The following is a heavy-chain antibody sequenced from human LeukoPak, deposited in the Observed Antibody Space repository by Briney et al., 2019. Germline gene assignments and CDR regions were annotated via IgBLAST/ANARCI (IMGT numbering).Heavy chain of an antibody. CDR2: IRYDGSNK. CDR3: AKDRTIFGVVITYYFDY. Sequence: GGSLRLSCAASGFTFSSYGMHWVRQAPGKGLEWVAFIRYDGSNKYYADSVKGRFTISRDNSKNTLYLQMNSLRAEDTAVYYCAKDRTIFGVVITYYFDYWGQGTLSPSPQ. CDR1: GFTFSSYG. D-gene: IGHD3-3*01. V-gene: IGHV3-30*02. J-gene: IGHJ4*02.